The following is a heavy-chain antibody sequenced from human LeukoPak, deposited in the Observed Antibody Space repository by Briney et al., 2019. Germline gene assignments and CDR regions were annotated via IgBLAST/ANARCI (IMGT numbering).Heavy chain of an antibody. CDR3: ARDKASSALFDY. Sequence: GGSLRLSCAASGFTFSNSAMNWVRQAPGKGLEWVSSISSSSSYIYYADSVKGRFTISRDNAKNSLYLQMNSLRAEDTAVYYCARDKASSALFDYWGQGTLVTVSS. CDR2: ISSSSSYI. CDR1: GFTFSNSA. V-gene: IGHV3-21*01. D-gene: IGHD3-10*01. J-gene: IGHJ4*02.